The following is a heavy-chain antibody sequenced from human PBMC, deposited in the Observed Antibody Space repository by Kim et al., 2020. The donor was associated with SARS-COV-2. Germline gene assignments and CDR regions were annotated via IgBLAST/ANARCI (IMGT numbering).Heavy chain of an antibody. CDR1: GFTFSTFA. CDR3: ARTTGTVAGSIDI. J-gene: IGHJ4*02. CDR2: ISYDGTKT. Sequence: GGSLRLSCAASGFTFSTFAMDWVRQAPGKGLEWVALISYDGTKTYYTDSVEGRFTISRDNSENTLYLQMNSLRPEDTAVYFRARTTGTVAGSIDIWGQGTLVSVSS. V-gene: IGHV3-30*04. D-gene: IGHD6-19*01.